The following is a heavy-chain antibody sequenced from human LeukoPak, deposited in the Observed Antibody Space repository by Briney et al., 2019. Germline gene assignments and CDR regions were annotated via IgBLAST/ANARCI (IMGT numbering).Heavy chain of an antibody. J-gene: IGHJ5*02. V-gene: IGHV3-30*02. D-gene: IGHD6-19*01. CDR3: ATMQWLEGVDWFDP. CDR2: IRYDESNK. CDR1: GFIFSNYG. Sequence: SGGSLRLSCAACGFIFSNYGMHWVRQAPGKGLEWVAFIRYDESNKFYADSVKGRFTISRDNSKNILFLQMNSLRAEDTAVYYCATMQWLEGVDWFDPWGQGTLVTVSP.